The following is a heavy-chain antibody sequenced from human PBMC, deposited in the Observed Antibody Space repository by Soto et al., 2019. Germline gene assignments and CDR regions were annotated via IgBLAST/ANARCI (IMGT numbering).Heavy chain of an antibody. Sequence: PGGSLRLSCAASGFTVSSNYMSWVRQAPGKGLEWVSVIYSGGSTYYADSVKGRFTISRDNSKNTLYLQMNSLRAEDTAVYYCAKGEARDYFDYWGQGTLVTAPQ. J-gene: IGHJ4*02. V-gene: IGHV3-53*01. CDR1: GFTVSSNY. CDR3: AKGEARDYFDY. CDR2: IYSGGST. D-gene: IGHD3-16*01.